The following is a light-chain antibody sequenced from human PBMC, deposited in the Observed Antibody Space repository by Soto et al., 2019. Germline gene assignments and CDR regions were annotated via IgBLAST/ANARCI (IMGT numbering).Light chain of an antibody. CDR2: GAS. V-gene: IGKV3-15*01. CDR3: QQYTDWPTT. J-gene: IGKJ1*01. CDR1: QSVRTT. Sequence: EIVMRQSPATLSVSPGQRATLSCRASQSVRTTVAWYHQRPGQAPRLIIYGASTRATGVPDRFSGGGSGTDFTLTVTSLQSEDFGIYYCQQYTDWPTTFGRGTKVEIK.